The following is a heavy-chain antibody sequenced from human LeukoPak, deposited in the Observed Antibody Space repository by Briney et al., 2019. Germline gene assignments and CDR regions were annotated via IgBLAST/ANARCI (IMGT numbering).Heavy chain of an antibody. D-gene: IGHD2-2*02. CDR3: ARRRRRHCSSTSCYRGSFDY. Sequence: SETLSLTCTVSGGSISSHYWNWIRQPPGKGLEWIGEINHSGSTNYNPSLKSRVTISVDTSKNQFSLKLSSVTAADTAVYYCARRRRRHCSSTSCYRGSFDYWGQGTLVTVSS. J-gene: IGHJ4*02. CDR1: GGSISSHY. CDR2: INHSGST. V-gene: IGHV4-34*01.